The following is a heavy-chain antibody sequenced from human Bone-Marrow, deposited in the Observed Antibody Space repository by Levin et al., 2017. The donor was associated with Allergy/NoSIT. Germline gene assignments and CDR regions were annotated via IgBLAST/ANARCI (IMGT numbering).Heavy chain of an antibody. D-gene: IGHD1-26*01. CDR3: ARDLGGSYSPYYFEH. V-gene: IGHV3-53*01. J-gene: IGHJ4*02. Sequence: LSLTCAASGFTVNTNYMNWVRQAPGKGLEWVSVIYNDGSTYYADSVRGRFTISRDNSKNTLYLQMNSLRAEDTAVYYCARDLGGSYSPYYFEHWGQGTLVTVSS. CDR1: GFTVNTNY. CDR2: IYNDGST.